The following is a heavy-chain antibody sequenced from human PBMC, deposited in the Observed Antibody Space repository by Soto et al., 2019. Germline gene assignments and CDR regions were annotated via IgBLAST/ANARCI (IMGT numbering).Heavy chain of an antibody. J-gene: IGHJ6*03. CDR2: IYYSGST. CDR1: GGSISSSSYY. Sequence: SETLSLTCTVSGGSISSSSYYWGWIRQPPGKGLEWIGSIYYSGSTYYNPSLKSRVTISVDTSKNQFSLKLSSVTAADTAVYYCAIGVVSHKDFYYYYYYMDVWGKGTTVTVSS. CDR3: AIGVVSHKDFYYYYYYMDV. V-gene: IGHV4-39*01. D-gene: IGHD3-3*01.